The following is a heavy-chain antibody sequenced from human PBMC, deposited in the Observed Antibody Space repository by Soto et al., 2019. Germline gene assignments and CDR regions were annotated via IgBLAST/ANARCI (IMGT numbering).Heavy chain of an antibody. D-gene: IGHD5-18*01. CDR2: IWNDGNNK. CDR1: GFTFSRNG. V-gene: IGHV3-33*01. J-gene: IGHJ6*01. CDR3: ARDTALSLDV. Sequence: GGSLRLSCAASGFTFSRNGMHWVRQAPGKGLEWVGLIWNDGNNKNYADSVKGRFTMSRDNSKNTLYLEINSLRAEDTAVYFCARDTALSLDVWGQGTTVTVSS.